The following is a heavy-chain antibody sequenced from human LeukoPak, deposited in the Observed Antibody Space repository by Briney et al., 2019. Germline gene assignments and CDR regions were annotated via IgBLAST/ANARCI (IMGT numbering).Heavy chain of an antibody. CDR2: INPSSGGT. CDR1: GYTFTGYY. V-gene: IGHV1-2*02. J-gene: IGHJ6*03. Sequence: ASVKVSCKASGYTFTGYYMRWVRQAPGQGLEWMGWINPSSGGTNYAQKFQGRVTMTRDTSISTAYMELSRLRSDDTAVYYCARDSGSGSYYPYYYYYMDVWGKGTTVTVSS. D-gene: IGHD3-10*01. CDR3: ARDSGSGSYYPYYYYYMDV.